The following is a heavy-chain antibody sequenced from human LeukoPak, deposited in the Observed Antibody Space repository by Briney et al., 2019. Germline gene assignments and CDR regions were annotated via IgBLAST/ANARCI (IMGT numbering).Heavy chain of an antibody. J-gene: IGHJ4*02. CDR1: GFTFSSYW. CDR3: ARGPGQYGGYVNY. D-gene: IGHD5-12*01. V-gene: IGHV3-7*01. Sequence: GGSLRLSCAASGFTFSSYWVSWVRQAPGKGLEWVANIKQDGSEKYYVDSVKGRFTISRDNAKNSLYLQMNSLRAEDTAVYYCARGPGQYGGYVNYWGQGTLVTVSS. CDR2: IKQDGSEK.